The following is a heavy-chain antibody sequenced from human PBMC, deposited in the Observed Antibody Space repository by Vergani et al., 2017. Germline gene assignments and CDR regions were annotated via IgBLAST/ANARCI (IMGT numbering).Heavy chain of an antibody. Sequence: QVQLVQSGAEVKKPGASVKVSCKASGYTFTSYDINWVRQATGQGLEWMGWMNPNSGNTGYAQKFQGRVTMTRNTPRSTAYMELSSLRSEDTAVYYCARGLTVYSSSWYHYYYYMDVWGKGTTVTVSS. CDR2: MNPNSGNT. CDR1: GYTFTSYD. D-gene: IGHD6-13*01. V-gene: IGHV1-8*01. J-gene: IGHJ6*03. CDR3: ARGLTVYSSSWYHYYYYMDV.